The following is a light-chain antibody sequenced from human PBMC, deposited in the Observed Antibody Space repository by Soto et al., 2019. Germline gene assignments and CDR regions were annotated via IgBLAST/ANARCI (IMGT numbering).Light chain of an antibody. Sequence: QSVLTQPPSGSGAPGQRVTISCTGSSSNIGAGYDVHWYQQLPGTAPKLLIYGNSNRPSGVPDRFSGSKSGTPASLAITGLQAEDEADYYCQSYDSSLSGYVFGTGTKVTVL. V-gene: IGLV1-40*01. CDR1: SSNIGAGYD. CDR2: GNS. J-gene: IGLJ1*01. CDR3: QSYDSSLSGYV.